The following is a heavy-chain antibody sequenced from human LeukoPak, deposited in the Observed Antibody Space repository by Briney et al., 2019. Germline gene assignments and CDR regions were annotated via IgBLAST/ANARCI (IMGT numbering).Heavy chain of an antibody. D-gene: IGHD1-26*01. CDR3: ARTLSRWDPFDY. V-gene: IGHV4-38-2*02. CDR2: IYHSGST. J-gene: IGHJ4*02. Sequence: SETLSLTCTVSGYSISSGYYWGWIRQPPGKGLEWIGSIYHSGSTYYNPSLKSRVTISVDTSKNQFSLKLSSVTAADTAVYYCARTLSRWDPFDYWGQGTLVTVSS. CDR1: GYSISSGYY.